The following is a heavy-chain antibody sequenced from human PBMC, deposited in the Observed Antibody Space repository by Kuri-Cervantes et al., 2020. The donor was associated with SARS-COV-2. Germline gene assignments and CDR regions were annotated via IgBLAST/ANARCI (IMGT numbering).Heavy chain of an antibody. CDR3: AREAYNHYYDSSGYLLGGAFDI. V-gene: IGHV3-53*01. D-gene: IGHD3-22*01. J-gene: IGHJ3*02. CDR1: GFTVSSNY. CDR2: IYSGGST. Sequence: GESLKISCAASGFTVSSNYMSWVRQAPGKGLEWVSVIYSGGSTYYADSVKGRFTISRDNSKNTLYLQMNSLRAEDTAVYYCAREAYNHYYDSSGYLLGGAFDIWGQGTMVTVSS.